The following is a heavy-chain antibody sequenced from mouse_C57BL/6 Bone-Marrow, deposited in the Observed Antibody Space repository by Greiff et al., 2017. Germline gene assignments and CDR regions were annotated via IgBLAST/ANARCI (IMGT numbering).Heavy chain of an antibody. J-gene: IGHJ2*01. V-gene: IGHV1-80*01. CDR1: GYAFSTYW. D-gene: IGHD4-1*01. CDR3: ARDWDYFDY. Sequence: LQQSGASVMLSCKVSGYAFSTYWLNWGKQRPGQGLEWIGQIFPGDGDTNYNGKIKGNATLTADKSSSTAYMQLSSLTSEDSAVYTGARDWDYFDYGGQGTTLTVSS. CDR2: IFPGDGDT.